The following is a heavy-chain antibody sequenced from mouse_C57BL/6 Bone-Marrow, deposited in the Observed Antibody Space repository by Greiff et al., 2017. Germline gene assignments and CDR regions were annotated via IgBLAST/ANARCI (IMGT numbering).Heavy chain of an antibody. J-gene: IGHJ2*01. CDR2: IDPETGGT. V-gene: IGHV1-15*01. CDR3: TRWANWDVGGFGY. Sequence: VQLQQSGAELVRPGASVTLSCKASGYTFTDYEMPWVKQTPVHGLEWIGAIDPETGGTAYNQKFKGKAILTADKSSSTAYMELRSLTSEDSAVYYCTRWANWDVGGFGYWGQGTTLTVS. CDR1: GYTFTDYE. D-gene: IGHD4-1*01.